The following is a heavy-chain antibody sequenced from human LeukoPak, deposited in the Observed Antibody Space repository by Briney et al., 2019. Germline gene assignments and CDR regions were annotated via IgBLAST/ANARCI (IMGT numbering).Heavy chain of an antibody. CDR2: IKTDGSST. V-gene: IGHV3-74*01. J-gene: IGHJ4*02. Sequence: GGSLRLSCAASGFTFSSHYMQWVRQAPGKGLVWVSGIKTDGSSTRYADSVKGRFTISRDNAKDTLYLQMNSLRVEDTAIYYCVREKSGWAGDYWGQGTLVTVSS. D-gene: IGHD6-19*01. CDR3: VREKSGWAGDY. CDR1: GFTFSSHY.